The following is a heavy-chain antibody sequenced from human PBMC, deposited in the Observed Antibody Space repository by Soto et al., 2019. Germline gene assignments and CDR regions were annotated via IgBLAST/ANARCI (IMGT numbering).Heavy chain of an antibody. D-gene: IGHD6-19*01. V-gene: IGHV3-30*18. J-gene: IGHJ6*02. CDR3: VKECSSGWPYYYGLDV. Sequence: QVQLVESGGGGVQPGRSLRLSCAASGFTFSSYGMHWVRQAPGKGLEWVAVISYDGRNKYYADSVKGRFTISRDNSKNTLYLQMSSLRAEDTAVYYCVKECSSGWPYYYGLDVWGQGTTVTVSS. CDR1: GFTFSSYG. CDR2: ISYDGRNK.